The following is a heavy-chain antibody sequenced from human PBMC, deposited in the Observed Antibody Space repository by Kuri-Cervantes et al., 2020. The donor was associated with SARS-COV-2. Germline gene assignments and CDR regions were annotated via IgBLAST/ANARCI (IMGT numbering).Heavy chain of an antibody. V-gene: IGHV3-33*01. D-gene: IGHD3-10*01. J-gene: IGHJ6*03. Sequence: GGSLRLSCAASGFSLSRSGMRWVRQAPGKGLEWLAVILYDGSDKFYADSVKGRFTVSRDNSKNTLYLQMNSLRAEDTAVYYCARSGSGTYFHYFYYYMDVWGKGTTVTVSS. CDR1: GFSLSRSG. CDR3: ARSGSGTYFHYFYYYMDV. CDR2: ILYDGSDK.